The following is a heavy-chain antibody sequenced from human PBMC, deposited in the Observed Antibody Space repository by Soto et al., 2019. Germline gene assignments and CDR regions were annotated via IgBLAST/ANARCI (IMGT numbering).Heavy chain of an antibody. Sequence: ASVKVSCKASGYTFTGYYMHWVRQAPGQGLEWMGWINPNSGGTNYAQKFQGWVTMTRDTSISTAYMELSRLRSDDTAVYYCARLGDSSGYYPSFDYWGQGTLVTVSS. CDR2: INPNSGGT. CDR1: GYTFTGYY. V-gene: IGHV1-2*04. CDR3: ARLGDSSGYYPSFDY. D-gene: IGHD3-22*01. J-gene: IGHJ4*02.